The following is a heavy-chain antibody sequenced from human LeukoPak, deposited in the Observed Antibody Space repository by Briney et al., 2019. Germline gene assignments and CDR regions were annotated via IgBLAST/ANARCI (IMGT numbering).Heavy chain of an antibody. CDR1: GGTFSSYA. D-gene: IGHD4-23*01. Sequence: SVKVSCKASGGTFSSYAISWVRQAPGQGLEWMGGIIPIFGTANYAQKFQGRVTITTDESTSTAYMELSSLRSEDTAVYYCARDYAGNSGWFDPWGQGTLVTVSS. CDR2: IIPIFGTA. V-gene: IGHV1-69*05. CDR3: ARDYAGNSGWFDP. J-gene: IGHJ5*02.